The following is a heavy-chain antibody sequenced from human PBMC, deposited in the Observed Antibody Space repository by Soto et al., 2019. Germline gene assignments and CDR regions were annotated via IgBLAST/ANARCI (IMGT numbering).Heavy chain of an antibody. D-gene: IGHD3-22*01. J-gene: IGHJ4*02. Sequence: ASVKVSCKASGYTFTGYYMHWVRQAPGQGLEWMGWINPNSGGTNYAQKFQGRVTMTRDTSISTAYMELSRLRSDDTGVYYCASRGEYYYDSSGTYDARDFDYWGQGTLVTVSS. CDR1: GYTFTGYY. CDR2: INPNSGGT. V-gene: IGHV1-2*02. CDR3: ASRGEYYYDSSGTYDARDFDY.